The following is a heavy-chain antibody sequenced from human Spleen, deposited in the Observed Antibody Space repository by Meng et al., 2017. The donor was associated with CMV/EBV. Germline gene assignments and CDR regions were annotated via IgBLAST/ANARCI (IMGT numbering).Heavy chain of an antibody. Sequence: GVSVTSCYWTWIRQFPGKGLEWIGEINQGGGPNYNPSLKSRVTISVDTSKHQFSLKLSSVTAADTAVYYCARIGVVVPAANRYFQHWGQGTLVTVSS. J-gene: IGHJ1*01. V-gene: IGHV4-34*01. CDR1: GVSVTSCY. D-gene: IGHD2-2*01. CDR2: INQGGGP. CDR3: ARIGVVVPAANRYFQH.